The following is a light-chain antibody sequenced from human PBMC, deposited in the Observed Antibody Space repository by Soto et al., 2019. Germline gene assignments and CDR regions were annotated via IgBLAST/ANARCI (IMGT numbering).Light chain of an antibody. Sequence: EIVLTQSPGTLSFSPGERATLSCRASQSVSSSYLAWYQQKPGQAPRLLIYGASSRATGIPARFSGSGSGTDFTLTISSLEPEDFAVYYCQQRSNWPPTFGGGTKVDIK. J-gene: IGKJ4*01. V-gene: IGKV3D-20*02. CDR1: QSVSSSY. CDR2: GAS. CDR3: QQRSNWPPT.